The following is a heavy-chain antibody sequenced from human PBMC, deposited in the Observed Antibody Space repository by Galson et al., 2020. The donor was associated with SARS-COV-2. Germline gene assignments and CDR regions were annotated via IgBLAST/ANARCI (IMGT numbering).Heavy chain of an antibody. V-gene: IGHV3-13*01. J-gene: IGHJ6*03. CDR2: IGTAGET. D-gene: IGHD2-2*02. CDR3: ARGTQLLYLSYYYYYMDV. Sequence: GGSLRLSCAASGFTFSSYDMHWVRQATGKGLEWVSAIGTAGETYYPGSVKGRFTISRENAKNSLYLQMNSLRAGDTAVYYCARGTQLLYLSYYYYYMDVWGKGTTVTVSS. CDR1: GFTFSSYD.